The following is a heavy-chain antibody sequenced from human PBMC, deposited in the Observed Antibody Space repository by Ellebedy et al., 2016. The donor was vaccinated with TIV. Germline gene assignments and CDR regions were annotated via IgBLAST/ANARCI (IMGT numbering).Heavy chain of an antibody. Sequence: GESLKISXAASGFTFGSYWMHWVRQAPGKGLVWVSRISSEGSTTTYADSARGRFTISRDNAKNTLYLQMNSLRAEDTAVYYCARERMVRGVTYSAYHGMDVWGQGTTVTVSS. CDR3: ARERMVRGVTYSAYHGMDV. CDR2: ISSEGSTT. D-gene: IGHD3-10*01. V-gene: IGHV3-74*03. J-gene: IGHJ6*02. CDR1: GFTFGSYW.